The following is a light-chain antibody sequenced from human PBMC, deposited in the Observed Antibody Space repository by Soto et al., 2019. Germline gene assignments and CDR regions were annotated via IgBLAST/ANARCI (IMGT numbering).Light chain of an antibody. CDR3: SSYAL. V-gene: IGLV2-14*03. CDR1: SIDIGASNY. Sequence: QSALTQPASVSGSPGQSITISCTGTSIDIGASNYVSWYQQQPDKAPKLIIYDVNYRPSGISSRFSGSKSANTASLTISGLQAEDEAEYFCSSYALFGGGTKLTVL. J-gene: IGLJ3*02. CDR2: DVN.